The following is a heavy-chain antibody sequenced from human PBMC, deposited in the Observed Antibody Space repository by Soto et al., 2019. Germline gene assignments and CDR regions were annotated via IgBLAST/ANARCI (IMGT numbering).Heavy chain of an antibody. Sequence: EVQLLESGGALVQPGGSLRLSCAASGFTFSNHAMNWVRQAPGKWLEWVSTISDSGSTYYADSVKGRFTISRDNSKNTLYLQMNSLRAEDTAVYYCARDPGGHYCTSTSCLYFFDHWGQGTQVLVSS. D-gene: IGHD2-2*01. CDR3: ARDPGGHYCTSTSCLYFFDH. V-gene: IGHV3-23*01. J-gene: IGHJ4*02. CDR2: ISDSGST. CDR1: GFTFSNHA.